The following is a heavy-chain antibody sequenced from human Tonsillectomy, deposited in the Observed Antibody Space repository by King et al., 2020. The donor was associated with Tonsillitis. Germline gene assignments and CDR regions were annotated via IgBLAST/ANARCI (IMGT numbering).Heavy chain of an antibody. J-gene: IGHJ6*02. CDR2: IYTSGST. Sequence: QLQESGPGLVKPSETLSLTCTVSGGSISSYYWSWIRQPAGRGLEWIGRIYTSGSTNYNPSLKSRVTMSVDTSKNQFSLKLSSVTAADTAVYYCARDDLLWFGELLGLDVWGQGTTVTVSS. CDR1: GGSISSYY. V-gene: IGHV4-4*07. CDR3: ARDDLLWFGELLGLDV. D-gene: IGHD3-10*01.